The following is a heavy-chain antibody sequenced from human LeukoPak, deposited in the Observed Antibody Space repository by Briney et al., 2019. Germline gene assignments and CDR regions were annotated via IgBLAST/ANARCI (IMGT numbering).Heavy chain of an antibody. D-gene: IGHD6-13*01. CDR1: GYTFTSYG. J-gene: IGHJ5*02. V-gene: IGHV1-18*01. CDR2: ISAYNGNT. CDR3: ARDLISLAAADPSNWFDP. Sequence: ASVKVSCKASGYTFTSYGISWGREAPGQGLEWMGWISAYNGNTKYAQKLQGRVTMTTDPSTSTAYMELRSLRSDDTAVYYCARDLISLAAADPSNWFDPRGEGTLVTVSS.